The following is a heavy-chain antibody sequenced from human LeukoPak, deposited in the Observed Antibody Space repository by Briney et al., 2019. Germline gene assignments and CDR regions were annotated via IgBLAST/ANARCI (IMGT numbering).Heavy chain of an antibody. V-gene: IGHV3-23*01. J-gene: IGHJ4*02. CDR1: GFTFSSYA. CDR2: ISGSGGST. Sequence: PGGSLRLSCAASGFTFSSYAMSWVRQAPGKGLEWVSAISGSGGSTYYADSGKGRFTISRDNSKNTLYLQMNTLRAEDTAVYYCAKDPSPDYYYNSSGYYYPIGYWGQGTLVTVSS. CDR3: AKDPSPDYYYNSSGYYYPIGY. D-gene: IGHD3-22*01.